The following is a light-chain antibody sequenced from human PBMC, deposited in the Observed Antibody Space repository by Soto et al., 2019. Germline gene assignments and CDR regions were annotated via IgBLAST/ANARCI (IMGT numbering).Light chain of an antibody. CDR3: QQRSNWPST. Sequence: EIVLTQSPATLSLSPGNRATLSCRASQSVSSYLAWYQQKPGQAPRLLIYDASNRATGIPARFSGSGSGTDFTLTITSLEPEDFAVYYCQQRSNWPSTFGGGTKVHIK. CDR1: QSVSSY. J-gene: IGKJ4*01. V-gene: IGKV3-11*01. CDR2: DAS.